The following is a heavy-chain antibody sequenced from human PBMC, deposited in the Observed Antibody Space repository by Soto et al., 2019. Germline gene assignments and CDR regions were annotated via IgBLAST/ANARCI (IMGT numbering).Heavy chain of an antibody. Sequence: GGSLRLSCAASGFTFSSYAMSWVRQAPGKGLEWVSAISGSGGSTYYADSVKGRFTISRDNSKNTLYLQMNSLRAEDTAVYYCARGVYRRKYNWNQEGRHWFDPWGQGTLVTVSS. J-gene: IGHJ5*02. V-gene: IGHV3-23*01. CDR2: ISGSGGST. CDR3: ARGVYRRKYNWNQEGRHWFDP. D-gene: IGHD1-20*01. CDR1: GFTFSSYA.